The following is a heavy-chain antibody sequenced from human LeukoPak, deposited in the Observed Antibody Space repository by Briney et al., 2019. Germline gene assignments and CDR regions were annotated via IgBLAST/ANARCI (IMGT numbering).Heavy chain of an antibody. CDR1: GFTFSSYA. J-gene: IGHJ6*04. CDR3: AKDTEYYYGSGSYQDV. Sequence: GGSLRLSCAACGFTFSSYAMSWVRQAPGKGLEWVSAISGSGGSTYYADSVKGRFTISRDNFKNTLYLQMNSLRAEDTAVYYCAKDTEYYYGSGSYQDVWGKGTTVTVSS. D-gene: IGHD3-10*01. V-gene: IGHV3-23*01. CDR2: ISGSGGST.